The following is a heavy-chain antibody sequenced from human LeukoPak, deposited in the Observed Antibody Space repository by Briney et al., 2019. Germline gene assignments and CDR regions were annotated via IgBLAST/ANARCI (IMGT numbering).Heavy chain of an antibody. Sequence: NAGGSLRLSCAASGFTFSSYSMNWVRQAPGKGLEWVSSISSSSSYIYYADSVKGRFTISRDNAKNSLYLQMNSLRAEDTAVYYCARDPDYYDSSGYYGDAFDIWGQGTMVTVSS. V-gene: IGHV3-21*01. CDR2: ISSSSSYI. CDR1: GFTFSSYS. J-gene: IGHJ3*02. D-gene: IGHD3-22*01. CDR3: ARDPDYYDSSGYYGDAFDI.